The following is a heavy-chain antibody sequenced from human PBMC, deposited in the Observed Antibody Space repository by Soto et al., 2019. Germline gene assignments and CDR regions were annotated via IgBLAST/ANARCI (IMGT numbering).Heavy chain of an antibody. J-gene: IGHJ4*02. D-gene: IGHD3-3*01. V-gene: IGHV3-23*01. CDR3: AKGSKFTIFSPNDY. CDR1: GFTFSTYA. CDR2: LSGNSGTT. Sequence: VQLLESGGGLVQPGGSLRLSCAASGFTFSTYAMAWVRQAPGKGLELVSALSGNSGTTYSADSVKGRFTISRDNSRNTLYLQMSSLRADDTALYYCAKGSKFTIFSPNDYWGQGTLVTVSS.